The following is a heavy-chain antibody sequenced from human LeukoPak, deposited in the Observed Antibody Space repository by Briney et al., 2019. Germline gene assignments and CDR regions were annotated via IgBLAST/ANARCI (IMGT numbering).Heavy chain of an antibody. CDR3: TRRRAYESPDF. V-gene: IGHV4-39*01. J-gene: IGHJ4*02. CDR2: VFHSGST. D-gene: IGHD5-12*01. CDR1: GDSIKSNSHY. Sequence: SETLPLICSVSGDSIKSNSHYWGWVRQPPGKGLEWIGSVFHSGSTSYNPSLKSRLTMSVDTSKNQFSLQLTSMTAADTALYFCTRRRAYESPDFWGQGTLVTVSS.